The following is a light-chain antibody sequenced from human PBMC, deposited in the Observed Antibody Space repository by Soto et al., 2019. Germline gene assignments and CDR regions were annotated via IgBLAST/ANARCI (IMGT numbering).Light chain of an antibody. CDR3: QQYNNWLL. CDR1: QSVSSN. V-gene: IGKV3-15*01. CDR2: GAS. J-gene: IGKJ5*01. Sequence: EIVMTQSPATLSVSPGERATLSCRASQSVSSNLAWYQQKPGQAPRLLIYGASTRATGIPARFSGSGSGTEFTLTISSLQSEDFAFYYCQQYNNWLLFGQGTRLEIK.